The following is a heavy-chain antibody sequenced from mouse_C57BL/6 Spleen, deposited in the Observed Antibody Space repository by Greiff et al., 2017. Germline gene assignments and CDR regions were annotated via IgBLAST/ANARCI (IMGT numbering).Heavy chain of an antibody. CDR3: ALLPMEFDYAMDY. V-gene: IGHV1-80*01. D-gene: IGHD1-1*01. CDR1: GYAFSSYW. Sequence: QVQLQQSGAELVKPGASVKISCKASGYAFSSYWMNWVKQRPGKGLEWIGQIYPGDGDTNYNGKFKGKATLTADKSSRTAYMQLSSLTSEDSAVYFCALLPMEFDYAMDYWGQGTSVTVSS. J-gene: IGHJ4*01. CDR2: IYPGDGDT.